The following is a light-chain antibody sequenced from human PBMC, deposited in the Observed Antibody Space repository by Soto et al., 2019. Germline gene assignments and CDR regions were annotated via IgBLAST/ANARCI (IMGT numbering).Light chain of an antibody. Sequence: DLQMTQSPSTLSASVGDNITITCRASQSLSSYLAWYQQKPGRAPKLLIFDASSLERGVPSRFSGSGSGTEFRLTISSLQPDDFATYYCQQYKAFGQGTKVDIK. J-gene: IGKJ1*01. CDR3: QQYKA. CDR1: QSLSSY. V-gene: IGKV1-5*01. CDR2: DAS.